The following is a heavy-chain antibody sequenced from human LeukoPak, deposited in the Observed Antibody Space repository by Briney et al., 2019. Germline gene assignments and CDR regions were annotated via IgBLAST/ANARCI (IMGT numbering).Heavy chain of an antibody. D-gene: IGHD6-13*01. V-gene: IGHV3-23*01. Sequence: GGSLRLSCAVSGFTFSRYAMTWVRQAPGKGLEWVSGISGSGGSTYYADSVKGRFTISRDSAKNSLYLQMNSLRAEDTAVYYCARGPYSSNWYVDYWGQGTLVTVAS. CDR3: ARGPYSSNWYVDY. CDR1: GFTFSRYA. J-gene: IGHJ4*02. CDR2: ISGSGGST.